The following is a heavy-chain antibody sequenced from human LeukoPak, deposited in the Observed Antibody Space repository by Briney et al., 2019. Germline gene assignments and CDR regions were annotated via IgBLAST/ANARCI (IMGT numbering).Heavy chain of an antibody. CDR3: ARELHDTSSPHGY. CDR1: GYTFTGYY. J-gene: IGHJ4*02. V-gene: IGHV1-2*02. CDR2: INPNSGGT. D-gene: IGHD2-2*01. Sequence: ASVKVSCKASGYTFTGYYMHWVRQAPGQGLEWMGWINPNSGGTNYAQRFLGRVTLTRDMSINTAYMELSSLRSDDTAVYYCARELHDTSSPHGYWGQGTLVTVSS.